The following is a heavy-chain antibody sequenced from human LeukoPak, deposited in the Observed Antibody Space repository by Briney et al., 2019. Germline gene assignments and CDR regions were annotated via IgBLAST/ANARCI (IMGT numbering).Heavy chain of an antibody. CDR1: GGSISSSSYY. Sequence: SETLSLTCTVSGGSISSSSYYWGWIRQPPGKGLEWIGSIYYSGSTYYNPSLKSRVTISVDTSKNQFSLKLSSATAADTAVYYCASTHRIQLWPHLAFDIWGQGTMVTVSS. V-gene: IGHV4-39*01. CDR2: IYYSGST. J-gene: IGHJ3*02. D-gene: IGHD5-18*01. CDR3: ASTHRIQLWPHLAFDI.